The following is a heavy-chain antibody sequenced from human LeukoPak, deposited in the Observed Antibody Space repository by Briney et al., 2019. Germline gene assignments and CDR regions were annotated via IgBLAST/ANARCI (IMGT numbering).Heavy chain of an antibody. V-gene: IGHV3-30*04. D-gene: IGHD4-11*01. CDR2: ISYDGSNK. Sequence: PGGSLRLSCAASGFTFSSYAMHWVRQAPGKGLEWVAVISYDGSNKYYADSVKGRFTISRDNSKNTLYLQMNSLRAEDTAVYYCASTVVDEYYFDYWGQGTLVTVYS. J-gene: IGHJ4*02. CDR3: ASTVVDEYYFDY. CDR1: GFTFSSYA.